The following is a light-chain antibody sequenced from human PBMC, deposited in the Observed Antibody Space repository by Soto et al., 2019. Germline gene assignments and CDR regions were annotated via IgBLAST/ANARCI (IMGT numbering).Light chain of an antibody. CDR3: GEWDDRRTAYV. CDR1: GSNVGYNS. Sequence: QSVLTQPPSLSAAPGQEVTISGSGSGSNVGYNSVSWYQQLPGTAPKLLLYDNYKRPSGIPARFSGSKSCTSASLGITGLQTGDEADDYCGEWDDRRTAYVFGSGTKVTVL. CDR2: DNY. V-gene: IGLV1-51*01. J-gene: IGLJ1*01.